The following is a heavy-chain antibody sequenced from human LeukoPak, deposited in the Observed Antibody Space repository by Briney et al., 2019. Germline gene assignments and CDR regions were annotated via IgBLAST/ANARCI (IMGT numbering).Heavy chain of an antibody. D-gene: IGHD3-3*01. J-gene: IGHJ6*03. Sequence: GASVKVSCKASGGTFSSYAISWVRQAPGQGLEWMGGIIPIFGTANYAQKFQGRVTITADESTSTAYMELSSLRSEDTAVYYCARVGADFWSGPTGYYYYMDVWGKGTTVTVSS. V-gene: IGHV1-69*13. CDR2: IIPIFGTA. CDR3: ARVGADFWSGPTGYYYYMDV. CDR1: GGTFSSYA.